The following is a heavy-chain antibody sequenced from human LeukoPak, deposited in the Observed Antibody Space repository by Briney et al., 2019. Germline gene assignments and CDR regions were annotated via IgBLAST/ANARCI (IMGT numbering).Heavy chain of an antibody. J-gene: IGHJ3*02. CDR3: ARALGAVAGPEDAFHI. CDR2: MNPNSANT. V-gene: IGHV1-8*03. Sequence: GASVKVSCKASGYTFTTYNINWVRQASGQGLEYMGWMNPNSANTGYAQKFQGRVTITRNTSISTAYMELSSLTSEDTAVYFCARALGAVAGPEDAFHIWGQGTMVTVSS. D-gene: IGHD6-19*01. CDR1: GYTFTTYN.